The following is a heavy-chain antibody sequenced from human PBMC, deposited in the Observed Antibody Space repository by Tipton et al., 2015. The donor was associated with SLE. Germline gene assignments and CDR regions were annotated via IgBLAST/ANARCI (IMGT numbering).Heavy chain of an antibody. CDR2: INHSGST. D-gene: IGHD1-26*01. CDR1: GGSFSGYY. CDR3: ARLSGDAFDI. Sequence: TLSLTCAVYGGSFSGYYWSWIRQPPGKGLEWIGEINHSGSTNYNPSLKSRVTRSVDTSKNHFSLKVTSVTAADTAVYYCARLSGDAFDIWGQGTLVTVSS. V-gene: IGHV4-34*01. J-gene: IGHJ3*02.